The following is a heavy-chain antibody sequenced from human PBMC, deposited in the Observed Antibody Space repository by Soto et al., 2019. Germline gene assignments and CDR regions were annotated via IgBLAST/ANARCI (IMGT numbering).Heavy chain of an antibody. J-gene: IGHJ4*02. CDR2: SSGSGGST. CDR1: GFTFSSYA. D-gene: IGHD3-10*01. CDR3: AKAVQAWFGSGGVDY. Sequence: EVQLLESGGGLVQPGGSLRLSCAASGFTFSSYAMSWVRQAPGKGLEWVSASSGSGGSTYYADSVKGRFTISRDNSKNTLYLQMNSLRAEDTAVYYCAKAVQAWFGSGGVDYWGQGTLVTVSS. V-gene: IGHV3-23*01.